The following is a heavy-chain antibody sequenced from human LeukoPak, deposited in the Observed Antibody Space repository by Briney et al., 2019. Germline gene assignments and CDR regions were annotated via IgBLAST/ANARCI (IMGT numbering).Heavy chain of an antibody. V-gene: IGHV4-34*01. Sequence: SETLSLTCTVSGGSISGYYWSWIRQPPGKGLEWIGEINHSGSTNYNPSLKSRVTISVDTSKNQFSLKLSSVTAADTAVYYCARRHSMIVARVIDYWGQGTLVTVSS. J-gene: IGHJ4*02. CDR2: INHSGST. CDR3: ARRHSMIVARVIDY. D-gene: IGHD3-22*01. CDR1: GGSISGYY.